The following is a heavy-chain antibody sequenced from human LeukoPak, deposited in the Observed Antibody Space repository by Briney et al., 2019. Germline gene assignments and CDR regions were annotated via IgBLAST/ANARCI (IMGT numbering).Heavy chain of an antibody. V-gene: IGHV3-7*02. CDR3: ASQYSSGWQV. Sequence: GGSLRLSCATSGFXFRNYWISWVRQAPGKGQQWVANIKQDGSQKYYVDSVKGRFTISRDNAKNSLYLQMNSLRAEDTAVYYCASQYSSGWQVWGQGTLVTVSS. CDR2: IKQDGSQK. CDR1: GFXFRNYW. J-gene: IGHJ4*02. D-gene: IGHD6-19*01.